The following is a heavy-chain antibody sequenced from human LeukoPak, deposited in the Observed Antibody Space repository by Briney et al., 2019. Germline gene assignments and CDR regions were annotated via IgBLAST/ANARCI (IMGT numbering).Heavy chain of an antibody. D-gene: IGHD4-17*01. CDR2: IYHSGTT. J-gene: IGHJ4*03. Sequence: SGTLSLTCAVSGGSISSSHWWSWVRQPPGKGLEWIGEIYHSGTTNYNPSLENRVTMSVDKSKNHFSLKLTSVTAADTAVYYCGGFDYGDFLFDYWGKGAWSPSPQ. CDR1: GGSISSSHW. CDR3: GGFDYGDFLFDY. V-gene: IGHV4-4*02.